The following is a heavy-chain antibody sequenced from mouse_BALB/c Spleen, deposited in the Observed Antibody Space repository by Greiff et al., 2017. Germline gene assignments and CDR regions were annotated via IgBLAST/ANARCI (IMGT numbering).Heavy chain of an antibody. CDR1: GYSITSDYA. CDR2: ISYSGST. V-gene: IGHV3-2*02. Sequence: EVKLQESGPGLVKPSQSLSLTCTVTGYSITSDYAWNWIRQFPGNKLEWMGYISYSGSTSYNPSLKSRTSITRDTSKNQFFLQLNSVTTEDTATYYCARGGYDNAMDYWGQGTSVTVSS. CDR3: ARGGYDNAMDY. D-gene: IGHD2-14*01. J-gene: IGHJ4*01.